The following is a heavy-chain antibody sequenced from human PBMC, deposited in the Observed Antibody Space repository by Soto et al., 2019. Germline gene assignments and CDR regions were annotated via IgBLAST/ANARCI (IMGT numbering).Heavy chain of an antibody. CDR1: GFTFSSYW. J-gene: IGHJ4*02. CDR3: AMATEYSSFYAAAAATLPDY. V-gene: IGHV3-7*05. Sequence: HPGGSLRLSCAASGFTFSSYWMSWVRQAPGKGLEWVANIKQDGSEKYYVDSVKGRFTISRDNAKNSLYLQMNSLRAEDTAVYYCAMATEYSSFYAAAAATLPDYWGQGTLVTVSS. D-gene: IGHD6-6*01. CDR2: IKQDGSEK.